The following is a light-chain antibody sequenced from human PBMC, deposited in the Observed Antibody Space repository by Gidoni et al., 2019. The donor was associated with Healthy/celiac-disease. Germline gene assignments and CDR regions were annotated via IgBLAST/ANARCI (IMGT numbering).Light chain of an antibody. CDR1: SSDVGGYNY. J-gene: IGLJ2*01. CDR3: SSYTSSSTLVV. CDR2: DVS. V-gene: IGLV2-14*03. Sequence: QSALPQPASVSGSPGQSITISCTGTSSDVGGYNYVSWYQQHPGKAPKLMIYDVSNRPSGVSNRFSGSKSGNTAPLTISGLQAEDEADYYCSSYTSSSTLVVFGGGTKLTVL.